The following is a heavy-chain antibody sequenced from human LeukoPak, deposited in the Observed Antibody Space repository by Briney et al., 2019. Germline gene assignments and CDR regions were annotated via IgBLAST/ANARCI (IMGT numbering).Heavy chain of an antibody. Sequence: GGSLRLSCAASGFTFSSYSTNWVRQAPGKGLEWVSSITSSSTYIYYADSVKGRFTISRDNAKNSLYLQMNSLRAEDTAVYYCARDSSIQSLDPWGQGTLVTVSS. CDR1: GFTFSSYS. J-gene: IGHJ5*02. D-gene: IGHD5-18*01. V-gene: IGHV3-21*01. CDR3: ARDSSIQSLDP. CDR2: ITSSSTYI.